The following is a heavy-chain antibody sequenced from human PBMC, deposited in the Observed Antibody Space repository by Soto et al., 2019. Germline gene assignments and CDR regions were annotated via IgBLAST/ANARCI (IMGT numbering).Heavy chain of an antibody. J-gene: IGHJ4*02. CDR1: GVSLSGGGYY. Sequence: PSETLSLTCTVSGVSLSGGGYYWSWIRQHPGKGLEWIGYIYYGGNTYYNPSLKSRLTISVDTSKNQFSLNLISVTAADTAVYYCARVRAGGLSPYYFDYWGQGTLVTVSS. V-gene: IGHV4-31*03. D-gene: IGHD3-10*01. CDR2: IYYGGNT. CDR3: ARVRAGGLSPYYFDY.